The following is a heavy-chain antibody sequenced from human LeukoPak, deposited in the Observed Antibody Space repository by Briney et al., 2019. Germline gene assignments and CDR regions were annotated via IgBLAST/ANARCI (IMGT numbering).Heavy chain of an antibody. D-gene: IGHD1-26*01. CDR2: ISGSGGST. Sequence: PGGSLRLSCAASGLFFSTYAMSWVRQAPGKGLEWVSAISGSGGSTYYADSVKGRFTISRDNSKNTLYLQMNSLRAEDTAVYYCAKPGADSSFDYYYYMDVWGKGTTVTVSS. CDR1: GLFFSTYA. J-gene: IGHJ6*03. V-gene: IGHV3-23*01. CDR3: AKPGADSSFDYYYYMDV.